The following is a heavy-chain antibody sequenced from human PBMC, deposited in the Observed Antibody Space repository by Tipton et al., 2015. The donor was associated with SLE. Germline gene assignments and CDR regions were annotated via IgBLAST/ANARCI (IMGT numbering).Heavy chain of an antibody. J-gene: IGHJ4*02. CDR1: GGSISSHY. Sequence: TLSLTCTVSGGSISSHYWSWFRQPPGKGLEWIGYIYYRGNTKYNPSLKSRVTISLDTSRTQFSLKLSSVTAADTAVYYCARQVAQGTWAFDYWGQGTLVTVSS. CDR3: ARQVAQGTWAFDY. D-gene: IGHD5-12*01. CDR2: IYYRGNT. V-gene: IGHV4-59*08.